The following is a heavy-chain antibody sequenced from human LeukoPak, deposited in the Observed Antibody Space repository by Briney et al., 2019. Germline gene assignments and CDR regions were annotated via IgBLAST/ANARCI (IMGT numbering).Heavy chain of an antibody. CDR3: ARGVWAPFDS. D-gene: IGHD7-27*01. CDR2: IKQDGSEK. Sequence: GGSLRLSCAASGFSLSNYWMNWVRPAPGNGLEWVANIKQDGSEKNYVDSVKGRFTISRDNTKNSLILQMNSLRDEDTAVYYCARGVWAPFDSWGQGTLVSVSS. CDR1: GFSLSNYW. J-gene: IGHJ4*02. V-gene: IGHV3-7*01.